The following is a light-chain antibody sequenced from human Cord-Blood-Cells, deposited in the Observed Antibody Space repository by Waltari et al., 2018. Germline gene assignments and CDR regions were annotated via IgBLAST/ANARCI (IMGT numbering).Light chain of an antibody. J-gene: IGLJ3*02. CDR1: CSDVGSYNL. Sequence: QSALTQPASVSGSPGQSITISCTGTCSDVGSYNLVSCYQQHPGKAPQLMIYEGSKRPSGVDSRFSGSKSGNTASLTISGLQAGDEADYYCCSDAGSSRVFGGGTKLTVL. V-gene: IGLV2-23*01. CDR2: EGS. CDR3: CSDAGSSRV.